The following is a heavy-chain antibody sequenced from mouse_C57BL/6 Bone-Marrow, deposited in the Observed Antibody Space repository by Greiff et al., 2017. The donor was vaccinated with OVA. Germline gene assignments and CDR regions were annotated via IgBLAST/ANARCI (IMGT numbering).Heavy chain of an antibody. CDR3: ARGDYYGSSYPAMDY. CDR1: GYSITSGYY. Sequence: EVKLVESGPGLVKPSQSLSLTCSVTGYSITSGYYWNWIRQFPGNKLEWMGYISYDGSNNYNPSLKNRISITRDTSKNQFFLKLNSVTTEDTATYYCARGDYYGSSYPAMDYWGQGTSVTVSS. V-gene: IGHV3-6*01. CDR2: ISYDGSN. D-gene: IGHD1-1*01. J-gene: IGHJ4*01.